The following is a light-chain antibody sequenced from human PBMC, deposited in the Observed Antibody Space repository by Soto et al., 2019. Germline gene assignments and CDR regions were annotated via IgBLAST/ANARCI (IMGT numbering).Light chain of an antibody. V-gene: IGKV1-39*01. J-gene: IGKJ1*01. CDR3: QHRYITLPT. Sequence: SPRCLSAPVGDRVTITCRASQSISSYLTWYQQKPGKAPKLLIYAASSLQSGVPSRFSGSGSGTDFTLTISRLQRGHFTPSDPQHRYITLPTLGQGTKVDIK. CDR1: QSISSY. CDR2: AAS.